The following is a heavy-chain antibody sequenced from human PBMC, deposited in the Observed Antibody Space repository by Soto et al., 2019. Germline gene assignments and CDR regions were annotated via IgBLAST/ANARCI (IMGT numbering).Heavy chain of an antibody. Sequence: SETLSLTCSVSGASITSFYWSWIRQPPGKGLEWIGYIYYSGSTNYSPSLRTRVTISVDRPKNQFSLELSSVTAADTAVYFCAGVPNESSGYFLGYWGQGSLVTVSS. V-gene: IGHV4-59*01. CDR1: GASITSFY. J-gene: IGHJ4*02. CDR2: IYYSGST. CDR3: AGVPNESSGYFLGY. D-gene: IGHD3-22*01.